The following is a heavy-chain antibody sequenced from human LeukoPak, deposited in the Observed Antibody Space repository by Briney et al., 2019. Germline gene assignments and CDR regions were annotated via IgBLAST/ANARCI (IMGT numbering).Heavy chain of an antibody. CDR2: INPSGGST. CDR1: GYTFTSYY. CDR3: ARGAEDYYDSSGYLEDAFDI. V-gene: IGHV1-46*01. D-gene: IGHD3-22*01. J-gene: IGHJ3*02. Sequence: RVASVKVSCKASGYTFTSYYMHWVRQAPGQGLEWMGIINPSGGSTSYAQKFQGRVTMTRDTSTSTVYMELSSLRSEDTAVYYCARGAEDYYDSSGYLEDAFDIWGQGTMVTVSS.